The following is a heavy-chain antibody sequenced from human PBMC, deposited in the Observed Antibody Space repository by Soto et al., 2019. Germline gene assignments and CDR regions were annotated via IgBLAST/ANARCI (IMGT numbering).Heavy chain of an antibody. CDR3: AHSLAWKSATLDY. V-gene: IGHV2-5*02. D-gene: IGHD1-1*01. Sequence: QITLKESGPTLVQPTQTLTLTCAFSGFSLTSSGVAVGWVRQPPGRALEWLALIYWDDDKRYSPSLKSRLTITKDTSKNQVVRTMTNIDPVDTATYYCAHSLAWKSATLDYWGQGTLVTVSS. CDR1: GFSLTSSGVA. CDR2: IYWDDDK. J-gene: IGHJ4*02.